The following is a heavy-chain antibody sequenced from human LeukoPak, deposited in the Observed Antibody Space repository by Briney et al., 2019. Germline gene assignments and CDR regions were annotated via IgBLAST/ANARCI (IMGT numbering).Heavy chain of an antibody. Sequence: PSETLSLTWVLYGGSSSGYYWSWIRQPPGKGLEWIGEINHSGSTNYNPSLKSRVTISVDTSKNQFSLKLSSVTAADTAVYYCARRGPPRTLLRGVKSGWFDPWGQGTLVTVSS. CDR1: GGSSSGYY. V-gene: IGHV4-34*01. CDR3: ARRGPPRTLLRGVKSGWFDP. D-gene: IGHD3-10*01. CDR2: INHSGST. J-gene: IGHJ5*02.